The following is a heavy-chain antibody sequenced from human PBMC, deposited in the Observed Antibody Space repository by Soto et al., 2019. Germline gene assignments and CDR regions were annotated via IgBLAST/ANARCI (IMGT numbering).Heavy chain of an antibody. Sequence: EVQLVESGGGLVQPGGSPRLSCAASGFVFSSYQMNWVRQAPGKGLEWISYISSSSDNIYYADSVRGRFTISRDNAKNSLYLQMNSLRAEDTAVYYCARDKGYCSSTSCYYDYYMDVWGKGTTVTVSS. D-gene: IGHD2-2*01. CDR3: ARDKGYCSSTSCYYDYYMDV. CDR1: GFVFSSYQ. V-gene: IGHV3-48*01. CDR2: ISSSSDNI. J-gene: IGHJ6*03.